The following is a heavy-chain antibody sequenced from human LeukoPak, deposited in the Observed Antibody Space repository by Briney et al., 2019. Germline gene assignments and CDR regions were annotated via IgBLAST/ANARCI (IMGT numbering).Heavy chain of an antibody. V-gene: IGHV7-4-1*02. J-gene: IGHJ4*02. D-gene: IGHD6-19*01. CDR2: INTNTGNP. CDR1: GYSYTSYA. Sequence: ASVKVSCKASGYSYTSYAMNWVRQAPGQGLEWMGWINTNTGNPTYAQGFTGRCVFSLDTSVSTAYLQISSLKAEDTAVYSCARVAEYSSGWYDPFDYWGQGTLVTVSS. CDR3: ARVAEYSSGWYDPFDY.